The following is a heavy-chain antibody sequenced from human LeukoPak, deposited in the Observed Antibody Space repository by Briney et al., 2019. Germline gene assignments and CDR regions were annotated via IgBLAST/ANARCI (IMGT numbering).Heavy chain of an antibody. Sequence: PSETLSLTCTVSGGSISGSSYYWGWIRQPPGKGLEWIGSIYYSGSTYYNPSLKSRVTLSVDTSKNQFSLKLKSVTAADTAVYYCARLGGRTWISDYWGQGTLVTVSS. D-gene: IGHD2-2*03. CDR3: ARLGGRTWISDY. CDR2: IYYSGST. J-gene: IGHJ4*02. V-gene: IGHV4-39*01. CDR1: GGSISGSSYY.